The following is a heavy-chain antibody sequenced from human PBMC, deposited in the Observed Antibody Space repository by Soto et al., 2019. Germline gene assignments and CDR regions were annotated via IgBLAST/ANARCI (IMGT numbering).Heavy chain of an antibody. CDR3: ARFLLDYGGNRGYHDAFDI. D-gene: IGHD4-17*01. CDR2: INHSGST. Sequence: SETLSLTCAFYGGSFSGYYWSWIRQPPGNGLEWIGEINHSGSTNYNPSLKGRVAISVDTSKKQSSLQVTSVTAADTAVYYCARFLLDYGGNRGYHDAFDIWGQGTMVTVSS. CDR1: GGSFSGYY. J-gene: IGHJ3*02. V-gene: IGHV4-34*01.